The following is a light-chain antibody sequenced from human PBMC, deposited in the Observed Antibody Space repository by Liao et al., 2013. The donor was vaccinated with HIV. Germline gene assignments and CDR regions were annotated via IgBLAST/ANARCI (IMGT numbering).Light chain of an antibody. CDR2: YDS. V-gene: IGLV3-21*01. CDR1: NIGSKS. Sequence: SYELTQPPSVSVAPGQTASITCGGNNIGSKSVHWYQQRPGQAPVVVIHYDSDRPSGIPERFSGSKSGNTATLTISGTQTMDEADYYCQAWDTSTHVFGTGTKVTVL. J-gene: IGLJ1*01. CDR3: QAWDTSTHV.